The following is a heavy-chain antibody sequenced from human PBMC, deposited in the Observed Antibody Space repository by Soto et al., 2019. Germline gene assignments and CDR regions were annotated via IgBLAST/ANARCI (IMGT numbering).Heavy chain of an antibody. Sequence: QVQLVQSGAEVKKPGSSVKVSCKASGGTFSSYTISWVRQAPGQGLEWMGRIIPILGIANYAQKFQGRVRITADKATSTAKMELRSVRSEDTAVYYCGGGDSSDYAFDIWGKGTMVTVSS. CDR2: IIPILGIA. V-gene: IGHV1-69*02. CDR3: GGGDSSDYAFDI. D-gene: IGHD6-6*01. CDR1: GGTFSSYT. J-gene: IGHJ3*02.